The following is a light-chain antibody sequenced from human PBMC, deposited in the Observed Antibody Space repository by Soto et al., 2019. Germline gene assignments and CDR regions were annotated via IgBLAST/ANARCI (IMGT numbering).Light chain of an antibody. J-gene: IGKJ1*01. Sequence: EIVLAQFPGTLSLSPGERATLFCRASQRVTNNYLAWYQQKPGQAPRLLLYGASSRATDVPDRFSGSGSGTDFTLTISRLEPEDFAVYYCQHYGSSPRTFGQGTK. CDR3: QHYGSSPRT. CDR2: GAS. CDR1: QRVTNNY. V-gene: IGKV3-20*01.